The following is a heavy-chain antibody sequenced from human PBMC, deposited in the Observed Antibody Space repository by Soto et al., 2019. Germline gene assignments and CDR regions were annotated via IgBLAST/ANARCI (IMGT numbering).Heavy chain of an antibody. CDR3: ASFPYCSGGSCYSDY. CDR2: ISRSGSTV. J-gene: IGHJ4*02. Sequence: GGSLRLSCAASGFTFSDYYMSWIRQAPGKGLEWVSYISRSGSTVYGADSVKGRFTISRDNAKNSLYLQMNSLRAEDTAVYFCASFPYCSGGSCYSDYWGQGTLVTVSS. D-gene: IGHD2-15*01. CDR1: GFTFSDYY. V-gene: IGHV3-11*01.